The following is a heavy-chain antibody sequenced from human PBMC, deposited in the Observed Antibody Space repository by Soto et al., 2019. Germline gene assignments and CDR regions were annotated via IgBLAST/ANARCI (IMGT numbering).Heavy chain of an antibody. J-gene: IGHJ4*02. CDR2: IYYSGST. V-gene: IGHV4-30-4*01. CDR3: ARVVQYWQQLVPREFDY. Sequence: QVQLQESGPGLVKPSQTLSLTCAVSGGSISSDAYYWSWIRQPPGKGLEWVGYIYYSGSTSYNPSLKSRVTISMDTSRNQFSLKLTSVTAADTALYFCARVVQYWQQLVPREFDYWGQGTLVTVSS. D-gene: IGHD6-13*01. CDR1: GGSISSDAYY.